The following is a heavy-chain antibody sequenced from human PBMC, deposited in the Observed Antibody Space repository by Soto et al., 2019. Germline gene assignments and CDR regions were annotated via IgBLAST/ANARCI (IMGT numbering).Heavy chain of an antibody. J-gene: IGHJ6*02. Sequence: SETLSLTCTVSGGSISSGGYYWSWIRQHPGKGLEWLGYIYYSGSTYYNPSLKSRVTISVDTSKNQFSLKLSSVTAADTAVYYCARDRKIITTYYYSYGMDVWGQGTTVTVSS. V-gene: IGHV4-31*03. CDR1: GGSISSGGYY. D-gene: IGHD3-22*01. CDR2: IYYSGST. CDR3: ARDRKIITTYYYSYGMDV.